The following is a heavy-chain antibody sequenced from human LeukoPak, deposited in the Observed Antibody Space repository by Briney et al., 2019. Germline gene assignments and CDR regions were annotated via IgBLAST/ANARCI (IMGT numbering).Heavy chain of an antibody. Sequence: SETLSLTCAASGGSISSSNWWCWVRQPPGEGLGWIGEIYHSGSTNYNPSLKSRVTISVDKSKNQFSLKLSSVTAADTAVYYCASIPNYGGKVDYWGQGTLVTVSS. V-gene: IGHV4-4*02. CDR3: ASIPNYGGKVDY. D-gene: IGHD4-23*01. CDR1: GGSISSSNW. J-gene: IGHJ4*02. CDR2: IYHSGST.